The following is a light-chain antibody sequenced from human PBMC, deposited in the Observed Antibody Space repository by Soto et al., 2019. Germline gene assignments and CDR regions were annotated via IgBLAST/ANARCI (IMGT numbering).Light chain of an antibody. CDR1: SSDVGGYNY. J-gene: IGLJ1*01. V-gene: IGLV2-14*01. Sequence: QSVLTQPASVSGSPGQSITISFTGTSSDVGGYNYVSWYQQRPGKAPKLIIYEVTNRPSGVSNRFSGSKSGYTASLTISGLQAEDEADYYCSSYTSSSSHYVFGTGTKV. CDR3: SSYTSSSSHYV. CDR2: EVT.